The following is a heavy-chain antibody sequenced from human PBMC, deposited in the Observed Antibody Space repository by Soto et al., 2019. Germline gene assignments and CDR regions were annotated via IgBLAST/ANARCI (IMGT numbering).Heavy chain of an antibody. CDR2: IIPYNDNT. J-gene: IGHJ6*02. Sequence: ASVKVSCKASGYIFSDYGINWVRLAPGQGLEWMGWIIPYNDNTKYAENFQGRVTLTTDTSTNTVYMELRSLTPDDTGVYFCARKPYSHYYGMDVWGQGTTVTVSS. V-gene: IGHV1-18*01. CDR1: GYIFSDYG. CDR3: ARKPYSHYYGMDV. D-gene: IGHD2-21*01.